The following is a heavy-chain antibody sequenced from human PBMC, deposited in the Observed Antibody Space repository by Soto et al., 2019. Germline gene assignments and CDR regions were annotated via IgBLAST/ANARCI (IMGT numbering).Heavy chain of an antibody. V-gene: IGHV3-33*01. Sequence: GGSLRLSCAASGFTFSSYGMHWVRQAPGKGLEWVAVIWYDGSNKYYADSVKGRFTISRDNSKNTLYLQMNSLRAEDTAVYYCARTVTVTTLYYMDVWGKGTTVTVSS. D-gene: IGHD4-17*01. CDR2: IWYDGSNK. J-gene: IGHJ6*03. CDR1: GFTFSSYG. CDR3: ARTVTVTTLYYMDV.